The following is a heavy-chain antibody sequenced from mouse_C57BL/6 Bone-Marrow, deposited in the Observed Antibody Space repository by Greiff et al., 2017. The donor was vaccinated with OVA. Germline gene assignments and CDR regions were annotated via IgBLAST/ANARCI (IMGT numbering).Heavy chain of an antibody. Sequence: EVMLVESGGGLVQPQGSLKLSCAASGFTFNTYAMHWVRQAPGKGLEWVARIRSKSSNYATYYADSVKDRFTISRDDSQSMLYLQMNNLNTEDTAMYYCVREGLYDGFLYYFDYWGQGTTLTVSS. CDR2: IRSKSSNYAT. J-gene: IGHJ2*01. V-gene: IGHV10-3*01. CDR3: VREGLYDGFLYYFDY. CDR1: GFTFNTYA. D-gene: IGHD2-3*01.